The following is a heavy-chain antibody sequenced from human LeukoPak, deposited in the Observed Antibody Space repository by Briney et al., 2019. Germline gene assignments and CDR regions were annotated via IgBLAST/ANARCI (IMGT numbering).Heavy chain of an antibody. Sequence: PSETLSLTCTVSGGSISSYYWSWIRQPPGKGLEWIGYIYYSGSTNYNPSLKSRVTISVDTSKNQFSLKLSSVTAADTAVYYCARDLRLEGATPNWYFDLWGRGTLVTVSS. D-gene: IGHD1-26*01. V-gene: IGHV4-59*01. CDR1: GGSISSYY. CDR2: IYYSGST. J-gene: IGHJ2*01. CDR3: ARDLRLEGATPNWYFDL.